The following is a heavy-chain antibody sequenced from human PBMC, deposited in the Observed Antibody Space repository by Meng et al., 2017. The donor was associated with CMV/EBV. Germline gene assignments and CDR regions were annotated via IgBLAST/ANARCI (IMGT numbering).Heavy chain of an antibody. CDR1: GYTFTGYQ. V-gene: IGHV1-2*02. J-gene: IGHJ4*02. CDR3: ARDYQLERRSDDY. D-gene: IGHD1-1*01. CDR2: INPNSGGT. Sequence: ASVKVSCKASGYTFTGYQMHWVRQAPGQGLEWMGWINPNSGGTNYAQKFQGRVTMTRDTSISTAYMELSRLRSDDTAVYYCARDYQLERRSDDYWGQGTLVTVSS.